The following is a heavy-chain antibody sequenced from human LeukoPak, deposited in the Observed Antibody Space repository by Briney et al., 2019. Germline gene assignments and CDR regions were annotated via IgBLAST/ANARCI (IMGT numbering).Heavy chain of an antibody. D-gene: IGHD3-10*01. V-gene: IGHV1-8*01. CDR2: MNPNSGNT. CDR3: ARNVRDTGDFDY. J-gene: IGHJ4*02. CDR1: GYTFASYD. Sequence: ASVTVSCKASGYTFASYDINWVRQATGQGLEWMGWMNPNSGNTGYAQKFQGRVTMTRNTSIRTAYMELSSLRSEDTAVYYCARNVRDTGDFDYWGQGTLVTVSS.